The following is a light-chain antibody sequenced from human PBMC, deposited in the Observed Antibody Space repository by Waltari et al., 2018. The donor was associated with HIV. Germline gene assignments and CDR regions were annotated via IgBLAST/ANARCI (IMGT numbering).Light chain of an antibody. V-gene: IGKV1-6*01. CDR1: QNLRRN. CDR3: LQDDSVPRT. Sequence: AIQTNQSPLSLSASVGDRLTIPCWARQNLRRNLGWYQQKPGKAPKLLSYAACTLQSVVSSRFRGGGAGTEFTLTVNGLQSEDSATYDGLQDDSVPRTFGPGTKVDLK. J-gene: IGKJ3*01. CDR2: AAC.